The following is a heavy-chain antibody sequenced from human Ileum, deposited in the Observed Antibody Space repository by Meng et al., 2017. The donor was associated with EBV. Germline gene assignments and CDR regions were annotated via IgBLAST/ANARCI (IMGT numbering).Heavy chain of an antibody. CDR1: GASMGSSNYY. CDR2: IFYRGNT. Sequence: LRLQEPGPGLVRPSETLSLTCSGSGASMGSSNYYWGWIRQSPGKALECIGTIFYRGNTFYNPSLKTRLTISVDTSKNEFSLNLKSVTAADTAVYYCVSAYDYGDYEAFAYWGLGSLVTVSS. CDR3: VSAYDYGDYEAFAY. J-gene: IGHJ4*02. D-gene: IGHD4-17*01. V-gene: IGHV4-39*07.